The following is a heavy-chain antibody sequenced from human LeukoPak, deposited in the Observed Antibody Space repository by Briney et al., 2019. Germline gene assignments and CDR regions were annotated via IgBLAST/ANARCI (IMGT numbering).Heavy chain of an antibody. Sequence: SETLSLTCTVSGGSISNYYWSWIRQPPGKGLEWIGFIYYSGSTNYNPSLKSRVTISVDTSKNQFSLKLSSVTAADTAVYYCARVDTAMVRYYYMDVWGKGTTVTVSS. D-gene: IGHD5-18*01. V-gene: IGHV4-59*12. J-gene: IGHJ6*03. CDR2: IYYSGST. CDR1: GGSISNYY. CDR3: ARVDTAMVRYYYMDV.